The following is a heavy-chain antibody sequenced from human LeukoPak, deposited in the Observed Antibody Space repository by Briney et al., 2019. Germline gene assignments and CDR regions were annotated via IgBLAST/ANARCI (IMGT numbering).Heavy chain of an antibody. Sequence: GGSLRLSCAASGFTFSSYGMHWVRQAPGKGLEWVAVIWYDGSNKYYADSVKGRFTISRDNSKNTLYLQMNSLRAEDAAVYYCARDSGVPNVYYFDYWGQGTLVTDSS. CDR3: ARDSGVPNVYYFDY. J-gene: IGHJ4*02. CDR1: GFTFSSYG. V-gene: IGHV3-33*01. D-gene: IGHD3-10*01. CDR2: IWYDGSNK.